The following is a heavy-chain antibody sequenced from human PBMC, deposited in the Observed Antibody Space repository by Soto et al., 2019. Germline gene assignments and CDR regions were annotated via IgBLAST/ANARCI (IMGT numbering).Heavy chain of an antibody. CDR3: AGGVANNWFDP. D-gene: IGHD3-3*01. J-gene: IGHJ5*02. CDR2: ISSSSSAI. CDR1: GFTFSSSI. V-gene: IGHV3-48*01. Sequence: PGGSLRLSCAASGFTFSSSIMNWVRQAPGKGLEWVSYISSSSSAIHYADSVKGRFTISRDNAKNSLFLQMNSLRAEDTAVYYCAGGVANNWFDPWGQGTLVTVSS.